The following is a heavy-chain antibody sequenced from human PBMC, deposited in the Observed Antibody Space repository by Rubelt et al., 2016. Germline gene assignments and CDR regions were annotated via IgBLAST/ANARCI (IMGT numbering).Heavy chain of an antibody. D-gene: IGHD2-2*01. J-gene: IGHJ4*02. CDR2: FDPEDGET. CDR1: GGTFSSYA. Sequence: QVQLVQSGAEVKKPGSSVKVSCKASGGTFSSYAISWVRQAPGKGLEWMGGFDPEDGETIYAQKFQGRVTMTEDTSTDTAYMELSSLRSEDTAVYYCATGSRWVGTDYWGQGTLVTVSS. V-gene: IGHV1-24*01. CDR3: ATGSRWVGTDY.